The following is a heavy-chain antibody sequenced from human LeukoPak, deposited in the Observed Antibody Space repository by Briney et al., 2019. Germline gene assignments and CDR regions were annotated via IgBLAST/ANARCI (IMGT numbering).Heavy chain of an antibody. CDR2: XXGSGHT. V-gene: IGHV1-58*01. Sequence: XXGSGHTNYPQKFQERVTITSDMSTSTAYMELSSLRSEDTAVYYCAAGRYDFWSGYGSRYGMDVWGQGTTVTVSS. J-gene: IGHJ6*02. CDR3: AAGRYDFWSGYGSRYGMDV. D-gene: IGHD3-3*01.